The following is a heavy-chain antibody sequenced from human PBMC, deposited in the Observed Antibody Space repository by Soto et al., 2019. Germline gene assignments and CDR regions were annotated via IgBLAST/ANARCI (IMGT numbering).Heavy chain of an antibody. Sequence: GESLKISCRTSGYSGFSSSNSWIAWVRQMPGRGLEWVGIIYPGDSDVKYSPSFQGRVTISADESLKTAFLRWSSLTTSDSAISACAIGRPAYYYALDVSGQGTTVTVSS. V-gene: IGHV5-51*01. CDR2: IYPGDSDV. CDR3: AIGRPAYYYALDV. J-gene: IGHJ6*02. CDR1: GYSGFSSSNSW.